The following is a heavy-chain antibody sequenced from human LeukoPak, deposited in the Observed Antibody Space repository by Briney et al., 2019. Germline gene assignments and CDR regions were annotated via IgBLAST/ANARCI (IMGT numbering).Heavy chain of an antibody. J-gene: IGHJ4*02. Sequence: SVKVSCKASGGTFSSYAISWVRQAPGQGLEWMGGIIPIFGTANYPQKFQGRVTITTDESTSTAYMELSSLRSEDRAVYYCAREKAYIGYENWGQGTLVTVSS. D-gene: IGHD5-12*01. CDR2: IIPIFGTA. V-gene: IGHV1-69*05. CDR1: GGTFSSYA. CDR3: AREKAYIGYEN.